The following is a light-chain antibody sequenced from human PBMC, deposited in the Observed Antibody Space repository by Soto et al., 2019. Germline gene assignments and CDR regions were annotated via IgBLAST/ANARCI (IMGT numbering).Light chain of an antibody. CDR1: QSISTW. V-gene: IGKV1-5*01. CDR2: DAS. Sequence: DIQMTQSPSTLSAAVGDRVTITCRASQSISTWLAWYQQKPGKAPKFLIFDASSLESGVPSRFSGSGSGTEFTLTISSLQPDDFATYFCQQYDSYPLTFGGGTKVEIK. J-gene: IGKJ4*01. CDR3: QQYDSYPLT.